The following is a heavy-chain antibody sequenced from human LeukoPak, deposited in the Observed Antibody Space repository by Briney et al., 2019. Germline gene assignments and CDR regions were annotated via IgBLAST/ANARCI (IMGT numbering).Heavy chain of an antibody. V-gene: IGHV4-59*01. Sequence: SETLSLTCTVSGGSISSYYWSWIRQPPGKGLEWIGYIYYSGSTNYHPSLKSRVTISVDQSKNQFSLKLSSVTAADAALYYCASRNDSSSYYYNLWGRGTRVTVSS. J-gene: IGHJ4*02. CDR1: GGSISSYY. CDR3: ASRNDSSSYYYNL. CDR2: IYYSGST. D-gene: IGHD3-22*01.